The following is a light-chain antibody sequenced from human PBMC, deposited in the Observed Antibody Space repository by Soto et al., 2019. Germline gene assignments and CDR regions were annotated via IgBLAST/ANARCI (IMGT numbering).Light chain of an antibody. CDR2: AAS. J-gene: IGKJ2*01. Sequence: AIRMTQSPSSLSASTGDRVTITCRASQGISSYLAWYQKKPGKAPKLLIYAASTLQRGGPSKFSGSGSGTDFTLTISCLQSEDVANYYCQQYYSYPPTFGQGTKLEIK. CDR3: QQYYSYPPT. V-gene: IGKV1-8*01. CDR1: QGISSY.